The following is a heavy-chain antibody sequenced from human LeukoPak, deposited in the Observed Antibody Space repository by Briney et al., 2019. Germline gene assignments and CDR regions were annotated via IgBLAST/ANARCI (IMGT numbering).Heavy chain of an antibody. Sequence: GGSLRLSCAASGFTVSTNYMSWVRQAPGKGLEWVSVIYSGGSTYYADSVKGRFTISRDNSKNTLYLQMNSLRAEDTAVYYCAKGLEAYCGGDCPLDYWGQGTLVTVSS. J-gene: IGHJ4*02. CDR1: GFTVSTNY. CDR3: AKGLEAYCGGDCPLDY. CDR2: IYSGGST. V-gene: IGHV3-53*01. D-gene: IGHD2-21*02.